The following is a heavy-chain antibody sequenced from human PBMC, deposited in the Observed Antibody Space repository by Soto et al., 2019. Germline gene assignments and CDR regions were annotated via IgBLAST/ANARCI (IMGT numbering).Heavy chain of an antibody. CDR1: GGSISSGGYY. V-gene: IGHV4-31*03. D-gene: IGHD2-15*01. CDR3: ARGGIVVVVAANQPPPDSGMDV. Sequence: SETLSLTCTVSGGSISSGGYYWSWIRQHPGKGLEWIGYIYYSGSTYYNPSLKSRVTISVDTSKNQFSLKLSSVTAADTAVYYCARGGIVVVVAANQPPPDSGMDVWGQGTTVTVYS. CDR2: IYYSGST. J-gene: IGHJ6*02.